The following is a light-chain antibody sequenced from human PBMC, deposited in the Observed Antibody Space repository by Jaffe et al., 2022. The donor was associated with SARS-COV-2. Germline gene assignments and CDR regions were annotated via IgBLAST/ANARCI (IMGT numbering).Light chain of an antibody. J-gene: IGKJ1*01. CDR3: QHYNGYSWT. V-gene: IGKV1-5*03. CDR2: KAS. Sequence: DIQMTQSPSTLSASVGDRITITCRASQSISSWLAWYQQKPGKAPKLLIYKASSLESGVPSRFSGSGSGTDFTLTISSLQPDDFATYYCQHYNGYSWTFGQGTKVEVK. CDR1: QSISSW.